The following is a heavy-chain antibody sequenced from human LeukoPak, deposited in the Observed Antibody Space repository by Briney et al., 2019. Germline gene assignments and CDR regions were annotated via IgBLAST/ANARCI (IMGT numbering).Heavy chain of an antibody. Sequence: SVKVSCKASGGTFSSYAISWVQQAPGQGLEWMGGIIPIFGTANYAQKFQGRVTITADESTSTAYMELSSLRSEDTAVYYCAKDLGSSGWYIDYWGQGTLVTVSS. CDR1: GGTFSSYA. J-gene: IGHJ4*02. CDR3: AKDLGSSGWYIDY. V-gene: IGHV1-69*13. CDR2: IIPIFGTA. D-gene: IGHD6-19*01.